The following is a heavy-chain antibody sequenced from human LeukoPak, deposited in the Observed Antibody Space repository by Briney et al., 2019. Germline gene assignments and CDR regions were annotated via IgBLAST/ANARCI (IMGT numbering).Heavy chain of an antibody. Sequence: SETLSLTCTVSGGSISSISYYWGWIRQPPGKGLEWIGEVNLQGGTNYNPSLLRRVAISVDTSANHVSLQMTSVTAADTAVYYCAREGGSYRPLDYSGQGTLVTVSS. CDR2: VNLQGGT. CDR1: GGSISSISYY. D-gene: IGHD3-16*02. J-gene: IGHJ4*02. V-gene: IGHV4-39*07. CDR3: AREGGSYRPLDY.